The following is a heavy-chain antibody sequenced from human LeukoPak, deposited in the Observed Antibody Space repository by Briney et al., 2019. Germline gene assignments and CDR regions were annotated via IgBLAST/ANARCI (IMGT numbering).Heavy chain of an antibody. CDR1: GFSFYRYE. CDR3: AIGGEGSGTYFGH. V-gene: IGHV3-48*03. CDR2: VSANGATT. Sequence: PGGALSLSCAASGFSFYRYEMNWVGRAPGGGREGISDVSANGATTYYAESVGGGFSIYRDRAKSSLCVQMNSLRVEDTAVYYCAIGGEGSGTYFGHWGQGTLVTVFS. J-gene: IGHJ1*01. D-gene: IGHD1-26*01.